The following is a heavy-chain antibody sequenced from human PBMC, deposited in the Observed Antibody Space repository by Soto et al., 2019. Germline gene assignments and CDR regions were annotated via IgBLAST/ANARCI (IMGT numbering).Heavy chain of an antibody. J-gene: IGHJ6*02. Sequence: GSLMISCKCSGYSYTNYWISRVLQTPAQRLGWMGRIDPSDYYTNYSQSSPRHATISAHKSITAAYLPWSSLKAWDSAMYYCSSTYCGGGCPEGGIDVWGQGTTVTVSS. V-gene: IGHV5-10-1*01. D-gene: IGHD2-21*02. CDR1: GYSYTNYW. CDR3: SSTYCGGGCPEGGIDV. CDR2: IDPSDYYT.